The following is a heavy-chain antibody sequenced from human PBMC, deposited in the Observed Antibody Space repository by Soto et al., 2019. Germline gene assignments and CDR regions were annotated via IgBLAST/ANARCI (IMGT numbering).Heavy chain of an antibody. J-gene: IGHJ4*02. V-gene: IGHV3-23*01. CDR1: GFTFSDYA. D-gene: IGHD2-21*01. CDR3: VKDVWDY. CDR2: IGNSGDGT. Sequence: PGGSLRLSCAASGFTFSDYAMAWVRQAPGKGLEWVAVIGNSGDGTHYADSVKGRFTISRDNSKNTLYLQMESLRAEDTAVYYCVKDVWDYWGQGVLVTVSS.